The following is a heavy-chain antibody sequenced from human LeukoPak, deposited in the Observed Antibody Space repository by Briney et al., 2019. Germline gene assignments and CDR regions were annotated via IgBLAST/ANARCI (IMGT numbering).Heavy chain of an antibody. V-gene: IGHV3-7*03. CDR1: GFTFSGYP. J-gene: IGHJ4*02. CDR2: IKQDGSEK. CDR3: ARRYFDY. Sequence: GGSLRLSCAASGFTFSGYPIHWVRQAPGKGLEWVANIKQDGSEKYYVDSVKGRFTISRDNAKNSLYLQMNSLRAEDTAVYYCARRYFDYWGQGTLVTVSS.